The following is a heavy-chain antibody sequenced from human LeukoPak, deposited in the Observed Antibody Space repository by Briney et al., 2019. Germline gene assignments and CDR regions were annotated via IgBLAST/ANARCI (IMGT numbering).Heavy chain of an antibody. CDR3: ARDPLRDGYNTYYYYYMDV. Sequence: SETLSLTCTVSGGSISSGSYYWSWIRQPAGKGLEWIGCIYTSGSTNYNPSLKSRVTISVDTSKNQFSLKLSSVTAADTAVYYCARDPLRDGYNTYYYYYMDVWGKGTTVTVSS. CDR1: GGSISSGSYY. J-gene: IGHJ6*03. D-gene: IGHD5-24*01. CDR2: IYTSGST. V-gene: IGHV4-61*02.